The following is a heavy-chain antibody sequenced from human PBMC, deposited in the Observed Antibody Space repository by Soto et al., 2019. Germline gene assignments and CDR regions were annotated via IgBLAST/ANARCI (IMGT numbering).Heavy chain of an antibody. Sequence: LSLTCTVSGGSVSSGSYYWSWIRQPPGKGLEWIGYIYYSGSTNYNPSLKGRVTISVDTSKNQFSLKLSSVTAADTAVYYCARGVGYYDSSGYPNWFDPWGQGTLVTVSS. CDR2: IYYSGST. J-gene: IGHJ5*02. CDR1: GGSVSSGSYY. D-gene: IGHD3-22*01. CDR3: ARGVGYYDSSGYPNWFDP. V-gene: IGHV4-61*01.